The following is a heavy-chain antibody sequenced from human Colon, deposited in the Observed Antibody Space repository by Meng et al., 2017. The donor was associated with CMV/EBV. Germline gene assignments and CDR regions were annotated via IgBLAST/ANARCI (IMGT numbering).Heavy chain of an antibody. J-gene: IGHJ4*02. CDR2: IYYRGST. CDR1: GFSISRDYY. D-gene: IGHD1-26*01. V-gene: IGHV4-38-2*02. CDR3: AGERTLGATDY. Sequence: SETLSLTCSVSGFSISRDYYWGWVRQPPGKEPEWIGSIYYRGSTHYNSSLKSRVTISPDTSKNQFSLKLRSLTAADTAVYFCAGERTLGATDYWGQGTLVTVSS.